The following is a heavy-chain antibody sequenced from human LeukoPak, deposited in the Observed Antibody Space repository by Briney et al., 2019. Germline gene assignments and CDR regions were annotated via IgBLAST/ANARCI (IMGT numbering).Heavy chain of an antibody. J-gene: IGHJ3*02. V-gene: IGHV3-48*01. Sequence: GGSLRLSCAASGFTFSSYSMNWVRQAPGKGLEWTSYISSSSGTMLYSDSVKGRFTISRDNARNSLFLPMSSLRAEDTAVYFCARGGNYYNEAFDIWGRGTMVTVSS. D-gene: IGHD1-26*01. CDR2: ISSSSGTM. CDR1: GFTFSSYS. CDR3: ARGGNYYNEAFDI.